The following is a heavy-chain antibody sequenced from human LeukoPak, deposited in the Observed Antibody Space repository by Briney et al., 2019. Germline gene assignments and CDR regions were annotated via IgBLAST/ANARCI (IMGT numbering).Heavy chain of an antibody. CDR2: IYYSGST. D-gene: IGHD6-6*01. Sequence: SETLSLTCTVSGGSISSYYWSWIRQPPGKGLEWIGYIYYSGSTNYDPSFKSRVTISVDTSKNQFSLKLSSVTAADTAVYYCAREESSSSRFDYWGQGTLVTVSS. J-gene: IGHJ4*02. CDR1: GGSISSYY. V-gene: IGHV4-59*01. CDR3: AREESSSSRFDY.